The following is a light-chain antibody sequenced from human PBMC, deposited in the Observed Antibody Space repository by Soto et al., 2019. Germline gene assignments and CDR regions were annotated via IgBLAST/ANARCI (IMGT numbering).Light chain of an antibody. J-gene: IGKJ5*01. Sequence: EIVLTQSPGTLSLSPGESATLSCRASQHISNNYVAWYQQKPGQAPRLLIYGASTRATGIPARFSGSGSGTEFTLTISSLQSEDFAVYYCQQYNNWPPPFTFGQGTRLEIK. CDR3: QQYNNWPPPFT. V-gene: IGKV3-15*01. CDR2: GAS. CDR1: QHISNN.